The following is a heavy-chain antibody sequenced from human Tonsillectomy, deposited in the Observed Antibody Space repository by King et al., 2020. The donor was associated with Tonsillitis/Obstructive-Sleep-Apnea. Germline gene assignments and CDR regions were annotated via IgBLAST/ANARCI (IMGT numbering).Heavy chain of an antibody. CDR2: INHSGST. J-gene: IGHJ4*02. CDR1: GGSFSGYY. Sequence: VQLQQWGAGLLKPSETLSLTCAVYGGSFSGYYWSWIRQPTGKGLEWIGEINHSGSTNYNPSLKSRVTISVDTSKNQFSLKLSSVTAADTAVYYCARGDCSGGSCYWIFDYWGQGTLVTVSS. D-gene: IGHD2-15*01. V-gene: IGHV4-34*01. CDR3: ARGDCSGGSCYWIFDY.